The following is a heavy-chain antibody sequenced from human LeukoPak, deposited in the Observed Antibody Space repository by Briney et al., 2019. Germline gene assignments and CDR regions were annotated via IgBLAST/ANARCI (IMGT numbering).Heavy chain of an antibody. CDR1: GGTFSSYA. CDR3: ARDSSGWFGGVDY. J-gene: IGHJ4*02. CDR2: IIPILGIA. D-gene: IGHD6-19*01. V-gene: IGHV1-69*04. Sequence: GASVKVSCKASGGTFSSYAISWVRQAPGQGLEWMGRIIPILGIANYAQKFQGRVTITADKSTSTAYMELSSLRSEDTAVYCCARDSSGWFGGVDYWGQGTLVTVSS.